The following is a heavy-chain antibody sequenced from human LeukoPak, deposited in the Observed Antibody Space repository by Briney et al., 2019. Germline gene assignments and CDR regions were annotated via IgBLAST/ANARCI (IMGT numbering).Heavy chain of an antibody. J-gene: IGHJ4*02. CDR2: INPNSGGT. D-gene: IGHD6-19*01. Sequence: ASVKVSCKASGYTFTGYYMHWVRQAPGQGLEWMGWINPNSGGTNYAQRFQGRVTMTRDTSISTAYMELSRLRSDDTAVYYCAREGIAVAGMDYWGQGTLVTVSS. V-gene: IGHV1-2*02. CDR3: AREGIAVAGMDY. CDR1: GYTFTGYY.